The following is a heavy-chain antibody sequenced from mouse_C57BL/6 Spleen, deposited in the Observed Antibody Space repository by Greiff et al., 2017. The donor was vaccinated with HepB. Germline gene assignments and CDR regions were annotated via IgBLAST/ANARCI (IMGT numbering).Heavy chain of an antibody. CDR2: INPNNGGT. Sequence: EVQLQQSGPELVKPGASVKISCKASGYTFTDYYMNWVKQSHGKSLEWIGDINPNNGGTSYNQKFKGKATLTVDKSSSTAYMELRSLTSEDSAVYYCARGRIYYDYGFDYWGQGTTLTVSS. CDR3: ARGRIYYDYGFDY. V-gene: IGHV1-26*01. J-gene: IGHJ2*01. CDR1: GYTFTDYY. D-gene: IGHD2-4*01.